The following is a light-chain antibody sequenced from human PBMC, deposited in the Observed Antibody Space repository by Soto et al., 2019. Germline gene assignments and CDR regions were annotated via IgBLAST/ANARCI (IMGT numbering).Light chain of an antibody. CDR2: DAS. CDR3: QQREAWHLT. J-gene: IGKJ4*01. CDR1: QSVRSY. V-gene: IGKV3-11*01. Sequence: EIVLTQSPATLSLSPGERATLSCRASQSVRSYLVWYQQKPGQTPRLLIYDASTRATGIPARFSGSGSGTDFTLTLSSLEHEDFEVYYCQQREAWHLTLGAGTKVDIK.